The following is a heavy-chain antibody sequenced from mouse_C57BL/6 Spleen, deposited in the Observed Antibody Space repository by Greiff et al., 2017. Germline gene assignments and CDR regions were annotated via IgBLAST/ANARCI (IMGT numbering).Heavy chain of an antibody. D-gene: IGHD1-1*01. CDR2: ISNGGGST. CDR3: ARRGLRSYARYY. V-gene: IGHV5-12*01. J-gene: IGHJ4*01. CDR1: GFTFSDYY. Sequence: EVMLVESGGGLVQPGGSLKLSCAASGFTFSDYYMYWVRQTPEKRLEWVAYISNGGGSTYYPDTVKGRFTISRDNAKNTLYLQMSRLKSEDTAMYYCARRGLRSYARYYRRQGTSVTVSS.